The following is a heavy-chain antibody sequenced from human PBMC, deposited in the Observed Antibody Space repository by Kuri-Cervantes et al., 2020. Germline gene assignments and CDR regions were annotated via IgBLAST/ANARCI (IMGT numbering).Heavy chain of an antibody. J-gene: IGHJ6*02. CDR2: MNPNSSNT. V-gene: IGHV1-8*01. CDR1: GYTFTSYD. D-gene: IGHD6-13*01. CDR3: ARAPRTGYSSSWYYYYYGMDV. Sequence: ASVKVSCKASGYTFTSYDINWVRQATGQGLEWMGWMNPNSSNTGYAQKFQGRVTMTRNTSISTAYMELSSLRSEDTAVYYCARAPRTGYSSSWYYYYYGMDVWGQGTTVTVSS.